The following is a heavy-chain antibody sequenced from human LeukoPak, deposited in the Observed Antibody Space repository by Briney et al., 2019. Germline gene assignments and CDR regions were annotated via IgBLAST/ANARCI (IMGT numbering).Heavy chain of an antibody. D-gene: IGHD1-26*01. Sequence: GGSLRLSCAASGFTVSSNYMSWVRQAPGKGLERVLIIYSDGSTYYADSVKGRFTISRDNSKNTLYLQMNSLTAEDTAVYYCARANSATIPGVDPWGQGTLVTVSS. CDR1: GFTVSSNY. CDR2: IYSDGST. J-gene: IGHJ5*02. V-gene: IGHV3-53*01. CDR3: ARANSATIPGVDP.